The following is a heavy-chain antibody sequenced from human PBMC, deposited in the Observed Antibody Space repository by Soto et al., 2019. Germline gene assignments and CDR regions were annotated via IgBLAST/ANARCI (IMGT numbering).Heavy chain of an antibody. CDR3: ATRYSYGID. Sequence: SGTLSLTCTVSGGSISSSSYYWGWIRQPPGKGLEWIGSIYYSGSTYYNPSLKSRVTISVDTSKNQFSLKLSSVTAADTAVYYCATRYSYGIDWGQGTLVTVSS. CDR1: GGSISSSSYY. D-gene: IGHD5-18*01. V-gene: IGHV4-39*01. CDR2: IYYSGST. J-gene: IGHJ4*02.